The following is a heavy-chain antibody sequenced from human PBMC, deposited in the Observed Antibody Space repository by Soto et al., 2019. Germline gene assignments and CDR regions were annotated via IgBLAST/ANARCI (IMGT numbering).Heavy chain of an antibody. CDR3: ARAAAGTNSYYGMDV. J-gene: IGHJ6*02. CDR1: GFTFSSYG. D-gene: IGHD6-13*01. V-gene: IGHV3-33*07. Sequence: PGGSLRLSCAASGFTFSSYGMYWVRQAPGKGLEWVAVIWYDGSNKYYADSVKGRFTISRDNSKNTLYLQMNSLRAEDTAVYHCARAAAGTNSYYGMDVWGQGTTVTVSS. CDR2: IWYDGSNK.